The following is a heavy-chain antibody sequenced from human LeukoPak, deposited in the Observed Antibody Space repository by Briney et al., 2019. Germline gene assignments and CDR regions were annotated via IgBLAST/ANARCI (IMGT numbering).Heavy chain of an antibody. Sequence: GGSLRLSCAASGFTVSSNYMSWVRQAPGKGLEWVSVIYSGGSTYYAGSVKGRFAISRDNSKNTLYLQMNSLRAEDTAVYYCARVPTPYGDCLGYYYGMDVWGQGTTVTVSS. CDR1: GFTVSSNY. CDR3: ARVPTPYGDCLGYYYGMDV. J-gene: IGHJ6*02. CDR2: IYSGGST. D-gene: IGHD4-17*01. V-gene: IGHV3-66*01.